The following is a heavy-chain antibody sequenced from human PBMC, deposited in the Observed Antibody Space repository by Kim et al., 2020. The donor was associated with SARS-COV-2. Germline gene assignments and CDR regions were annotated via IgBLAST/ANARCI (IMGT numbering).Heavy chain of an antibody. Sequence: SETLSLTCTVSGGSISSGGYYWSWIRQHPGKGLEWIGYIYYSGSTYYNPSLKSRVTISVDTSKNQFSLKLSSVTAADTAVYYCASGRDCSGGSCFFDYWGQGTLVTVSS. D-gene: IGHD2-15*01. CDR1: GGSISSGGYY. CDR2: IYYSGST. V-gene: IGHV4-31*03. CDR3: ASGRDCSGGSCFFDY. J-gene: IGHJ4*02.